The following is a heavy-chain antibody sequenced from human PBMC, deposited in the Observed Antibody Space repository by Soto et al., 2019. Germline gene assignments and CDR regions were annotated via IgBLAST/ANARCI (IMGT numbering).Heavy chain of an antibody. Sequence: TSETLSLTCAVSGDSISGINWWSWVRQPPGKGLEWIGEIYHGGSISYNPSLKSRVTMSVDKSKNQFSLKLTSVTAADTAVYYCARNYCSGGTCYSDFDYWGQGILVTVSS. CDR1: GDSISGINW. CDR3: ARNYCSGGTCYSDFDY. J-gene: IGHJ4*02. D-gene: IGHD2-15*01. CDR2: IYHGGSI. V-gene: IGHV4-4*02.